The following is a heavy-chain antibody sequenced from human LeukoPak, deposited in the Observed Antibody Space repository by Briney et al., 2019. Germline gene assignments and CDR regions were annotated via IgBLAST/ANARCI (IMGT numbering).Heavy chain of an antibody. D-gene: IGHD3-22*01. J-gene: IGHJ4*02. CDR1: GFTVSSNY. CDR3: ARERDSSGYYLRY. CDR2: IYSGGST. Sequence: SGGSLRLSCTASGFTVSSNYMSWVRQAPGKGLEWVSVIYSGGSTYYADSVKGRFTISRDNSKNTLYLQMNSLRAEDTAVYYCARERDSSGYYLRYWGQGTLVTVSS. V-gene: IGHV3-53*01.